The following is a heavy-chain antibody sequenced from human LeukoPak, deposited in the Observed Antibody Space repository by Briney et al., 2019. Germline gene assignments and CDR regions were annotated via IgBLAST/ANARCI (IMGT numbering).Heavy chain of an antibody. Sequence: GGSLRLSCAASGFIFSNYWMHWVRQAPGKGLVWVSRINSDVSTTTYVDSVKGRFTISRDNAKNTLYLQMNSLRADDTAVYYCASSVVGALDPIYMDVWGKGTTVTVSS. CDR2: INSDVSTT. CDR3: ASSVVGALDPIYMDV. CDR1: GFIFSNYW. J-gene: IGHJ6*03. V-gene: IGHV3-74*03. D-gene: IGHD2-15*01.